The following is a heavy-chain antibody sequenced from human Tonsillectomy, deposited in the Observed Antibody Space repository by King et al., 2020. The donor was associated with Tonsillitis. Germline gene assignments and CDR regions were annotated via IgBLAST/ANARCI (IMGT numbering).Heavy chain of an antibody. D-gene: IGHD2-21*02. J-gene: IGHJ6*02. Sequence: QLVQSGAEVKKPGASVKVSCKASGYTFTSYGISWVRQAPGQGLEWMGWISAYNGNTNYAQKLQVRVTMTTDTSTSTAYMELRSLRSDDTAVYYCARDTLYCGGDCYFGYYYYGMDVWGQGTTVTVSS. CDR2: ISAYNGNT. CDR3: ARDTLYCGGDCYFGYYYYGMDV. V-gene: IGHV1-18*04. CDR1: GYTFTSYG.